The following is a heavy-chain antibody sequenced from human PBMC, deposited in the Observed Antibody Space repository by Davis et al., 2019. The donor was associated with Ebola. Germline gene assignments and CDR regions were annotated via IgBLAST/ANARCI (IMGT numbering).Heavy chain of an antibody. Sequence: MPSETLSLTCAVYGGSFSGYYWSWIRQPPGKGLEWIGEINHSGSTNYNPSLKSRVTISVDTSKNQFSLKLSSVTAADTAVYYCVRAYYGASYWGQGTLVTVSS. CDR2: INHSGST. V-gene: IGHV4-34*01. CDR3: VRAYYGASY. J-gene: IGHJ4*02. D-gene: IGHD4-17*01. CDR1: GGSFSGYY.